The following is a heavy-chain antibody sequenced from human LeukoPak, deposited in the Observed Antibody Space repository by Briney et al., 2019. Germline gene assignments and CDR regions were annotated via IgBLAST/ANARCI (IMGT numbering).Heavy chain of an antibody. D-gene: IGHD3-3*01. CDR3: AKDPAIFGVVTNWFDP. J-gene: IGHJ5*02. CDR2: IRYDGSNK. V-gene: IGHV3-30*02. CDR1: GFTFSSYG. Sequence: GGSLRLSCAASGFTFSSYGMHWVRQAPGQGLEWVAFIRYDGSNKYYADSVKGRFTISRDNSKNTLYLQMNSLRAEDTAVYYCAKDPAIFGVVTNWFDPWGQGTLVTVSS.